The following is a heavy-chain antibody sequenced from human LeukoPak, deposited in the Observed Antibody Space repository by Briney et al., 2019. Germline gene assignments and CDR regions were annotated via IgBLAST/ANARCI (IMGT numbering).Heavy chain of an antibody. J-gene: IGHJ6*03. V-gene: IGHV3-20*04. CDR1: GFTFSDYN. Sequence: GGSLRLSCAASGFTFSDYNMRWIRQAPGKGLEWVSGINWNGGSTGYADSVKGRFTISRDNAKNSLYLQMNSLRAEDTALYYCARGVSYYYYMDVWGKGTTVTVSS. CDR2: INWNGGST. CDR3: ARGVSYYYYMDV.